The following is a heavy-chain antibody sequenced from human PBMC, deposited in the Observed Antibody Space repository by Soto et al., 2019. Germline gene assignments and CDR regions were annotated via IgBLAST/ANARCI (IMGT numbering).Heavy chain of an antibody. CDR1: GGSISSYY. Sequence: PSETLSLTCTVSGGSISSYYWSWIRQPPGKGLEWIGYIYYSGSTNYNPSLKSRVTISVDTSKNQFSLELSSVTAADTAVYYCARDNCSGGSCYSDYWGQGTLVTVSS. V-gene: IGHV4-59*01. CDR3: ARDNCSGGSCYSDY. J-gene: IGHJ4*02. D-gene: IGHD2-15*01. CDR2: IYYSGST.